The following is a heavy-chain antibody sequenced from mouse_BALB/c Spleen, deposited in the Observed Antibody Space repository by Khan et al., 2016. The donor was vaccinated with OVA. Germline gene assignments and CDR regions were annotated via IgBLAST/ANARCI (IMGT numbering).Heavy chain of an antibody. CDR2: IWGDGST. Sequence: QMQLEESGPGLVAPSQTLSITCTVSGFSLTGFGVNWVRQPPGKGLEWLGIIWGDGSTDYNSALKSSLSISKDNSKSQVFLKMNSLQTDDTARYYCARAYYGNYREAMDYWGQGTSVTVSS. CDR1: GFSLTGFG. D-gene: IGHD2-10*01. CDR3: ARAYYGNYREAMDY. V-gene: IGHV2-6-7*01. J-gene: IGHJ4*01.